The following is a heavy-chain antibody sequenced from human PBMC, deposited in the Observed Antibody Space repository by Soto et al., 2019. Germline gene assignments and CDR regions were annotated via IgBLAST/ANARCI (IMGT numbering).Heavy chain of an antibody. CDR1: GFTFSSYA. CDR2: ISGSGGST. CDR3: AKDRTIIPGSVNYYGMDV. Sequence: AGGSLRLSCAASGFTFSSYAMSWVRQAPGKGLEWVSAISGSGGSTYYADSVKGRFTISRDNSKNTLYLQMNSLRAEDTAVYYCAKDRTIIPGSVNYYGMDVWGQGTTVTVSS. J-gene: IGHJ6*02. D-gene: IGHD3-10*01. V-gene: IGHV3-23*01.